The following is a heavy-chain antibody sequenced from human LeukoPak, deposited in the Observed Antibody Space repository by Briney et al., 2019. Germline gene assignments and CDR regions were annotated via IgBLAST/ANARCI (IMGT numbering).Heavy chain of an antibody. J-gene: IGHJ3*02. Sequence: GESLKISCKGSGYSFTNYWIGWVHQMPGEGLEWMGIIYPGDSDTRYSPSFQGQVTISADKSITTAYLQWSSLKASDTAMYYCARRSLGLDAFDIWGQGTMVTVSS. V-gene: IGHV5-51*07. CDR1: GYSFTNYW. CDR3: ARRSLGLDAFDI. CDR2: IYPGDSDT.